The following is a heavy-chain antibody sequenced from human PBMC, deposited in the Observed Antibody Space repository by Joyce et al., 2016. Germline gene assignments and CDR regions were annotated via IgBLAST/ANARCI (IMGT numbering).Heavy chain of an antibody. V-gene: IGHV3-21*02. CDR2: ISSDSTYI. CDR3: ARGGIVYDYSMDL. CDR1: GFTFSTWG. J-gene: IGHJ6*02. D-gene: IGHD3-22*01. Sequence: EVQLVESGGGLVKPGGSLRISCAASGFTFSTWGMRWCRRAPGKGREWVSAISSDSTYIFYADSVKGRFTVSRDNAKNSLYLQMNSLRAEDTAVFFCARGGIVYDYSMDLWGQGTTVTVSS.